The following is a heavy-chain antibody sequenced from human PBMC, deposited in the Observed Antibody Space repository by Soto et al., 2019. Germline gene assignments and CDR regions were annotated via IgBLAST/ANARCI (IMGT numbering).Heavy chain of an antibody. CDR3: ARVGRRGDSSGYYPRDFDY. CDR1: GYSISSGYY. J-gene: IGHJ4*02. CDR2: IYHSGST. V-gene: IGHV4-38-2*01. Sequence: SEPLSLTCAVSGYSISSGYYWGWIRQPPGKGLEWIGSIYHSGSTYYNPSLKSRVTISVDTSKNQFSLKLSSVTAADTAVYYCARVGRRGDSSGYYPRDFDYWGQGTLVTVSS. D-gene: IGHD3-22*01.